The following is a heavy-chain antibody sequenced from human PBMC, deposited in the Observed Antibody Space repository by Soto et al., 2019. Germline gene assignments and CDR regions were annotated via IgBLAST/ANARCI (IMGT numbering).Heavy chain of an antibody. V-gene: IGHV3-74*01. CDR2: INSDGSTT. Sequence: GGSLRLSCAASGFTFSHYWMHWVRQTSGRGLVWISRINSDGSTTSSADSVRGRFSMSRDNAKNSLYLQMNSLRADDTAVYFCARDIGGVTASDAFDVWGHGTMVTVSS. CDR3: ARDIGGVTASDAFDV. D-gene: IGHD2-21*02. CDR1: GFTFSHYW. J-gene: IGHJ3*01.